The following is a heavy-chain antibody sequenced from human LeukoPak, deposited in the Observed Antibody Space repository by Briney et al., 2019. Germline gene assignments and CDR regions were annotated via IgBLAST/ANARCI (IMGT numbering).Heavy chain of an antibody. V-gene: IGHV1-2*06. Sequence: PWASVKVSCKASGYTFSDFYIHWVRQAPGQGLEWMGRINPNSAGTNYVQKFQGRVTMTRDTSISTAYVELSSLRSDDTAVYYCSRTWGTGACRGTRCFEPDFDYWGQGTLVTVSS. CDR1: GYTFSDFY. CDR3: SRTWGTGACRGTRCFEPDFDY. CDR2: INPNSAGT. D-gene: IGHD2-2*01. J-gene: IGHJ4*02.